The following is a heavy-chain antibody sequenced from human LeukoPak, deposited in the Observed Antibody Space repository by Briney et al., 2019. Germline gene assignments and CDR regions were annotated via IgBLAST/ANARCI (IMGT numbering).Heavy chain of an antibody. J-gene: IGHJ4*01. CDR3: ARVSSVRGVIPNYYFDY. Sequence: ASVKVSCKASGYTFTGYYMHWVRQAPGQGLEWMGWLNPNSGGTNYAQKFQGRVTMTRDTSISTAYMELSMLRSDDTAVYYCARVSSVRGVIPNYYFDYWGHGTLVTVSS. CDR1: GYTFTGYY. V-gene: IGHV1-2*02. D-gene: IGHD3-10*01. CDR2: LNPNSGGT.